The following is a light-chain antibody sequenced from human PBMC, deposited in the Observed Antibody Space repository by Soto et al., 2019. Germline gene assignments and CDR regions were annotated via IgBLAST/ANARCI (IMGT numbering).Light chain of an antibody. V-gene: IGLV2-23*01. CDR3: CAYVGARSYV. J-gene: IGLJ1*01. CDR1: NSL. Sequence: QSALTQPASVSGSPGQSITISCTGTNSLVSWYQQHPGKAPKVVVYEGTKRPSGVSNRFSGSNSGGTASLTISGLQAKDEASYFCCAYVGARSYVFGPGTKVTVL. CDR2: EGT.